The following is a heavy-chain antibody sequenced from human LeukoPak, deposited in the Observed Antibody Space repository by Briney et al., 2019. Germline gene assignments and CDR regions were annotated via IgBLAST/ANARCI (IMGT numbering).Heavy chain of an antibody. D-gene: IGHD4-17*01. CDR1: GFTFSDYY. CDR2: ISSSGSTI. J-gene: IGHJ4*02. Sequence: GGSLRLSCAASGFTFSDYYMSWLRQAPGKGLEWVSCISSSGSTIYYADSVKGRFTISRDNAKNSLYLQMNSLRAEDTAVYYCANIYGDYEWNYWGQGTLVTVSS. CDR3: ANIYGDYEWNY. V-gene: IGHV3-11*04.